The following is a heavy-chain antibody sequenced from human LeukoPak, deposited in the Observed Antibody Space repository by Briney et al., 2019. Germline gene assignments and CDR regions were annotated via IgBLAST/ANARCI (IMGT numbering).Heavy chain of an antibody. Sequence: GGSLRLSCAASGFTFSSSAMSWVPQAPGKGLYWVSAISGSGTGTYYADSVKGRFTISRDNYKNTLYLQMNSLRSEHTAVYYCSKEGGTGTRFDYWGQGTLVTVSS. V-gene: IGHV3-23*01. CDR1: GFTFSSSA. CDR2: ISGSGTGT. J-gene: IGHJ4*02. CDR3: SKEGGTGTRFDY. D-gene: IGHD1-7*01.